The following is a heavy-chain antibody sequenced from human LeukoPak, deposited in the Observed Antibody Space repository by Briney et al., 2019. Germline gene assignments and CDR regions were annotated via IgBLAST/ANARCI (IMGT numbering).Heavy chain of an antibody. CDR3: ARAAGFWSGYGYYYYMDV. D-gene: IGHD3-3*01. J-gene: IGHJ6*03. CDR2: IYYSGST. Sequence: SETLSLTCTVSGGSISSYYWSWIRQPPGKGLEWIGYIYYSGSTNYNPSLKSRVTISVDTSKNQFSLKLSSVTAADTAVYYCARAAGFWSGYGYYYYMDVWGKGTTVTVSS. V-gene: IGHV4-59*01. CDR1: GGSISSYY.